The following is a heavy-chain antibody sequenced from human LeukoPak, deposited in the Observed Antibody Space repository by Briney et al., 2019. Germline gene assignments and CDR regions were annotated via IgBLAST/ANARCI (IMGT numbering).Heavy chain of an antibody. CDR1: GFTFSSYT. CDR2: ITTSDGNT. D-gene: IGHD7-27*01. CDR3: AKDGGLWVSAHWGDS. V-gene: IGHV3-23*01. J-gene: IGHJ4*02. Sequence: GGSLRLSCAASGFTFSSYTMSWVRQAPGKGLEWVSTITTSDGNTYYADSVKGRFTVSRDNSKNTLFLQMSSLRAEDTAVYYCAKDGGLWVSAHWGDSWGRGTLVTVSS.